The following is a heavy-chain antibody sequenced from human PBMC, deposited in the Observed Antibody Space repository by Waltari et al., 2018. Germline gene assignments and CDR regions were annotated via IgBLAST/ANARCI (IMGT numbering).Heavy chain of an antibody. CDR1: GGTFGSYS. CDR3: ARRNLGFAFDV. J-gene: IGHJ3*01. Sequence: QVHLVQSGAEVKKPGSSMKVSCKASGGTFGSYSIDWVRQAAGQGLAWLGGIIPIFGTPQYAQKCQGRVTLTADASTTTAYLELSGLRSDDTAIYYCARRNLGFAFDVWGQGTLVIVSS. D-gene: IGHD1-26*01. V-gene: IGHV1-69*12. CDR2: IIPIFGTP.